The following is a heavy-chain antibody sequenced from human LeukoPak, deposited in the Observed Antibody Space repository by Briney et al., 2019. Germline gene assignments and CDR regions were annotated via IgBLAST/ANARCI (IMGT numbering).Heavy chain of an antibody. CDR3: ARVLLVGATTVDY. CDR1: GGSFSGYY. Sequence: SETLSLTCAVYGGSFSGYYWSWIRQPPGKGLEWIGEINHSGSTNYNPSLKSRVTISVDTSKNQFSLKLSSVTAADTAVYYCARVLLVGATTVDYWGQGTLVTVSS. D-gene: IGHD1-26*01. J-gene: IGHJ4*02. V-gene: IGHV4-34*09. CDR2: INHSGST.